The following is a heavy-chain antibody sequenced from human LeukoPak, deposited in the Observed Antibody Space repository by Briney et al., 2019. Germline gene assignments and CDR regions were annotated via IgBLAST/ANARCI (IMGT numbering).Heavy chain of an antibody. CDR1: GFTVSSNY. J-gene: IGHJ4*02. CDR2: IYSGGST. Sequence: GGSLRLSCAASGFTVSSNYMSWVRQAPGKGLEWVSVIYSGGSTYYADSVKGRFTISRDNSKNTLYLQMNSLRAEDTAVYYCAKDSDLKYYYGSGSQYYFDYWGQGTLVTVSP. CDR3: AKDSDLKYYYGSGSQYYFDY. V-gene: IGHV3-53*01. D-gene: IGHD3-10*01.